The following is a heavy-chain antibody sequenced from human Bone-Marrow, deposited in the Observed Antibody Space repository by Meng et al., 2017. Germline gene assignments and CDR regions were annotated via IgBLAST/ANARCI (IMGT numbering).Heavy chain of an antibody. V-gene: IGHV3-74*01. CDR1: GFTFSNYW. CDR3: ARIPAGTGEKGA. D-gene: IGHD7-27*01. J-gene: IGHJ5*02. Sequence: GESLKISCAASGFTFSNYWMYWVRQAPGKGLVWVSRITSDGSSTKYGDAVKGRFTISRDNAKNTLYLQMNSLRAEDTAVYYCARIPAGTGEKGAWGQGTLVTVSS. CDR2: ITSDGSST.